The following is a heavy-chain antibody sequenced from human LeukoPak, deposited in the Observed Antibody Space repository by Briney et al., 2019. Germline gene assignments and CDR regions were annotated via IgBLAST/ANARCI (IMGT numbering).Heavy chain of an antibody. CDR3: ASGSLWFGELLTDY. D-gene: IGHD3-10*01. V-gene: IGHV1-18*01. J-gene: IGHJ4*02. CDR2: ISAYNGNT. Sequence: ASVKVSRKASGYTFTSYGISWVRQAPGQGLEWMGWISAYNGNTNYAQKLQGRVTMTTDTSTSTAYMELRGPRSDDTAVYYCASGSLWFGELLTDYWGQGTLVTVSS. CDR1: GYTFTSYG.